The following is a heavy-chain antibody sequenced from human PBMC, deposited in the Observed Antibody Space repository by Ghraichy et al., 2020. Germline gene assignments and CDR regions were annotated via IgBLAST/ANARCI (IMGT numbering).Heavy chain of an antibody. CDR1: GGSISGFQ. V-gene: IGHV4-59*01. J-gene: IGHJ4*02. Sequence: SETLSLTCTVSGGSISGFQWTWIRQLPGKGLEWIGYVYYSGSTSYNPSLKSRVTISVDTSKNQFSLKLSSVTAADTAVYYCARRGSAAYPFDYWGQGTLVTVSP. D-gene: IGHD2-15*01. CDR2: VYYSGST. CDR3: ARRGSAAYPFDY.